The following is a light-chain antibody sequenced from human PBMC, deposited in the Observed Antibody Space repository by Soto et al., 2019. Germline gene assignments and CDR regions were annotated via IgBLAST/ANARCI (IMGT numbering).Light chain of an antibody. CDR2: DVT. CDR1: SNDIGGYNY. J-gene: IGLJ1*01. Sequence: SDLNQPASVSGSPGQSITIPRTDTSNDIGGYNYVSWYQQFPGKAPKLIIYDVTNRPSGVSFRFSGSKSGNTASLTISGLQAEDEAASHCSSYSSTSTRRLFGAGTKVTVL. CDR3: SSYSSTSTRRL. V-gene: IGLV2-14*03.